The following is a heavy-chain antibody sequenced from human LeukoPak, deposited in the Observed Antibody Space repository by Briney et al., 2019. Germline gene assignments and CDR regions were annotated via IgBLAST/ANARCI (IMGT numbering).Heavy chain of an antibody. V-gene: IGHV1-18*04. D-gene: IGHD1-14*01. J-gene: IGHJ4*02. Sequence: GASVKVSCKASGYTFTGYYMHWVRQAPGQGLEWMGWTSAYNGNTNYAQKLQGRVTMTTDTSTSTAYMELRSLRSDDTAVYYCARDHLLRTSGTLDYWGQGTLVTVSS. CDR3: ARDHLLRTSGTLDY. CDR2: TSAYNGNT. CDR1: GYTFTGYY.